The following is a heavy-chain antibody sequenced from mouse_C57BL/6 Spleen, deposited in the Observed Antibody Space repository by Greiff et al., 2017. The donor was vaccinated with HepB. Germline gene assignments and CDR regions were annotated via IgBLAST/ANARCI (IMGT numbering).Heavy chain of an antibody. J-gene: IGHJ3*01. CDR2: INPNNGGT. Sequence: EVQLQQSGPELVKPGASVKIPCKASGYTFTDYNMDWVKQSHGKSLEWIGDINPNNGGTIYNQKFKGKATLTVDKSSSTAYMELRSLTSEDTAVYYWARASYYSNQGFAYWGQGTLVTVSA. D-gene: IGHD2-5*01. CDR3: ARASYYSNQGFAY. V-gene: IGHV1-18*01. CDR1: GYTFTDYN.